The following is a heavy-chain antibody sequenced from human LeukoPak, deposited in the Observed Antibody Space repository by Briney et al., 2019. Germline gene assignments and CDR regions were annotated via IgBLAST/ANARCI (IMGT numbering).Heavy chain of an antibody. CDR3: AREKQLAAATYDY. V-gene: IGHV4-59*01. CDR2: IYYSGRT. Sequence: SETLSLTCTVSGASIGSYYWSWIRQSPGKGLEWIGYIYYSGRTNYNPSLKSRVTISIDTSKNQFPLKLTSATAADTAVYYCAREKQLAAATYDYWGQGTLVTVSS. J-gene: IGHJ4*02. D-gene: IGHD6-6*01. CDR1: GASIGSYY.